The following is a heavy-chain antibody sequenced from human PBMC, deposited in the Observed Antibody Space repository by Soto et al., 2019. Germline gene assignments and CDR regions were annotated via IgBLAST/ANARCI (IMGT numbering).Heavy chain of an antibody. CDR3: VKGEYYYDSSAYYPFDY. Sequence: GWSLRLSCAASGFTFSSYAMSWVRQAPGKGLEWVSAISGSGGSTYYADSVKGRFTISRDNSKNTVYLQMSSLRAEDTAVYYCVKGEYYYDSSAYYPFDYWGQGTLVTVSS. V-gene: IGHV3-23*01. J-gene: IGHJ4*02. D-gene: IGHD3-22*01. CDR1: GFTFSSYA. CDR2: ISGSGGST.